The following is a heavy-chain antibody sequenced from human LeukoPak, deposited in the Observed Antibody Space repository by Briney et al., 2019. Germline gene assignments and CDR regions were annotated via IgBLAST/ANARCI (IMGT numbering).Heavy chain of an antibody. CDR1: GGSISSGSYY. J-gene: IGHJ4*02. V-gene: IGHV4-61*02. Sequence: SETLSLTCSVSGGSISSGSYYWSWIRQPAGKGLEWIGRFYTSGSTNYNPSLKSRVTISADTSKNEFSLKLNSVTAADTAVYYCASRKLGNDYWGQGTLVTVSS. CDR3: ASRKLGNDY. D-gene: IGHD7-27*01. CDR2: FYTSGST.